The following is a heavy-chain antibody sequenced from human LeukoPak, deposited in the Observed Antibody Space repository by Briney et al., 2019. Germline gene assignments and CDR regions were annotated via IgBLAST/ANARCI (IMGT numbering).Heavy chain of an antibody. CDR2: IIPVFGTT. D-gene: IGHD6-19*01. CDR3: VRGQLRQWLVEPFDY. J-gene: IGHJ4*02. V-gene: IGHV1-69*13. CDR1: GGDFNNYG. Sequence: SVKVSCKASGGDFNNYGTSWVRQGPGQGLEWMGGIIPVFGTTKYAQKFHGRVTITADESTSTVYMELSGLTSEDTAVYYCVRGQLRQWLVEPFDYWGQGTLVTVSS.